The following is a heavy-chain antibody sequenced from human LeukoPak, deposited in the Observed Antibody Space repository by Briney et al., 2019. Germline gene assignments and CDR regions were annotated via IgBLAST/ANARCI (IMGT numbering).Heavy chain of an antibody. CDR3: ARRYSSSWLASYYYGMDV. CDR1: GGSISSRSYY. V-gene: IGHV4-39*02. Sequence: PSETLSLTCTVSGGSISSRSYYWGWIRQPPGKGLEWIGRIYYSGSTYYNPSLKSRVTISVDTSKNHFSLKLSSVTAADTAVYYCARRYSSSWLASYYYGMDVWGQGTTVTVSS. J-gene: IGHJ6*02. CDR2: IYYSGST. D-gene: IGHD6-13*01.